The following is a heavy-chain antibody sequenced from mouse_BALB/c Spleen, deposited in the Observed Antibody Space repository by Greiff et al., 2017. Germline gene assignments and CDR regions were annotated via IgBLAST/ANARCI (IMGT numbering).Heavy chain of an antibody. Sequence: EVQLVESGGGLVQPGGSRKLSCAASGFTFSSFGMHWVRQAPEKGLEWVAYISSGSSTIYYADTVKGRFTISRDNPKNTLFLQITSLRSEDTAMYDCARGGTTATMDYWGQGTSVTVSS. CDR3: ARGGTTATMDY. CDR2: ISSGSSTI. CDR1: GFTFSSFG. V-gene: IGHV5-17*02. D-gene: IGHD1-2*01. J-gene: IGHJ4*01.